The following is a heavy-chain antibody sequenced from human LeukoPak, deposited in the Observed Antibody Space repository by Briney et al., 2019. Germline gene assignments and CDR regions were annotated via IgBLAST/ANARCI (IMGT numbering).Heavy chain of an antibody. CDR2: ISVSGGST. D-gene: IGHD6-6*01. J-gene: IGHJ4*02. V-gene: IGHV3-23*01. CDR1: GFTFSSYA. Sequence: GSLRLSCAASGFTFSSYAMSWVRQAPGKGLEWVSGISVSGGSTYYADFVKGRFTISRENSKNTLFLQMNSLRAEDTAVYYCAKGGSSSSRFDYWGQGTLVTVSS. CDR3: AKGGSSSSRFDY.